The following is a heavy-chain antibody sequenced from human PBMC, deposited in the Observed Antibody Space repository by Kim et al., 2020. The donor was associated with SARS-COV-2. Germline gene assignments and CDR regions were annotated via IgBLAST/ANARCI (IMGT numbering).Heavy chain of an antibody. V-gene: IGHV3-48*01. J-gene: IGHJ4*02. CDR3: AARLDY. Sequence: SSSTRYYADAGTGRFTISRDNAKTSLYLQMNSLRAEDTAMYYCAARLDYWGQGALVTVSS. CDR2: SSSTR.